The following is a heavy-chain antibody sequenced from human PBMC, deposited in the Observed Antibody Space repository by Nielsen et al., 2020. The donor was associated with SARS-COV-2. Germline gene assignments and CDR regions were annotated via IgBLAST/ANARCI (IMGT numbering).Heavy chain of an antibody. CDR1: GFTFSSYG. V-gene: IGHV3-30*03. J-gene: IGHJ4*02. D-gene: IGHD2-2*02. CDR2: ISYDGSNK. Sequence: SLKISCAASGFTFSSYGMHWVRQAPGKGLEWVAVISYDGSNKYYADSVKGRFTIYRDNSKNTLYLQMNSLRAGETAVYYCARVSHVRSCSSTSCYIDCWGQGTLVTVSS. CDR3: ARVSHVRSCSSTSCYIDC.